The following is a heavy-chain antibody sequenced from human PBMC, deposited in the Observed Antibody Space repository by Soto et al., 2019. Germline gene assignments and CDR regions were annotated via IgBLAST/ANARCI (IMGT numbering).Heavy chain of an antibody. CDR2: INWNGGST. V-gene: IGHV3-20*01. Sequence: GGSLRLSRAAPGFPFYDYGISWVPQAPGEALECVSGINWNGGSTGYADSVKGRFTISRDNAKNSLYLQMNSLRAEDTALYHCARGGGSGSYQGYYYMDVWGKGTTVTVSS. CDR3: ARGGGSGSYQGYYYMDV. J-gene: IGHJ6*03. D-gene: IGHD3-10*01. CDR1: GFPFYDYG.